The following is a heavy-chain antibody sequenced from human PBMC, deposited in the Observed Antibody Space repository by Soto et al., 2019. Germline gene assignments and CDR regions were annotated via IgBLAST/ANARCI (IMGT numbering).Heavy chain of an antibody. J-gene: IGHJ4*02. CDR3: EKMSYGSFDY. D-gene: IGHD3-10*01. Sequence: GGSLRLSCAASGFTFSSYAMSWVRQAPGKGLEWVSAISGGGGRTYYADSVKGRFTISRDNSKNTLYLQMNSLRAEDTAVYYCEKMSYGSFDYWGQGTLVTVSS. V-gene: IGHV3-23*01. CDR1: GFTFSSYA. CDR2: ISGGGGRT.